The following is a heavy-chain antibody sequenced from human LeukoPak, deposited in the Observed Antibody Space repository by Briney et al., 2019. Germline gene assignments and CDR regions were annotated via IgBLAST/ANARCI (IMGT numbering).Heavy chain of an antibody. CDR2: ISAYNGNT. J-gene: IGHJ5*02. Sequence: ASVKVSCKASGYTFTSYGISWVRQAPGQGLEWMGWISAYNGNTNYAQKLQGRVTMTTDTSTSTAYMELRSLRSDDTAVYYRARVRGCSSTSCYGLGWFDPWGQGTLVTVSS. V-gene: IGHV1-18*01. CDR1: GYTFTSYG. D-gene: IGHD2-2*01. CDR3: ARVRGCSSTSCYGLGWFDP.